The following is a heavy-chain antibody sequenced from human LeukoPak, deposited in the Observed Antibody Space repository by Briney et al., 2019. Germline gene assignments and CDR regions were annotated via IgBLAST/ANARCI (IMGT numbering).Heavy chain of an antibody. D-gene: IGHD2-2*01. J-gene: IGHJ6*03. Sequence: GGSLRLSCAASGFTFSSYSMNWVRQAPGKGLEWVSYISSSSSTIYYADSVKGRFTISRDNAKNSLYLQMNSLRAEDTALYYCARDGRISSNYYYMDVWGKGTPVTVSS. CDR1: GFTFSSYS. V-gene: IGHV3-48*01. CDR3: ARDGRISSNYYYMDV. CDR2: ISSSSSTI.